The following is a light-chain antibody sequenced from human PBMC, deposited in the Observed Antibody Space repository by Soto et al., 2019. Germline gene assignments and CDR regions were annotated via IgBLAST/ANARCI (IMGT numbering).Light chain of an antibody. Sequence: QSVLTQPPSASGTPGQRGTISCSGSTSNIGSKTVSWYQQLPGSAPRVLIYNNNEWPSGVPDRFSGSKSGTSASLAISGLQSEDEADYYCATWDDSLPAVFGGGTKLTVL. CDR2: NNN. J-gene: IGLJ2*01. CDR3: ATWDDSLPAV. V-gene: IGLV1-44*01. CDR1: TSNIGSKT.